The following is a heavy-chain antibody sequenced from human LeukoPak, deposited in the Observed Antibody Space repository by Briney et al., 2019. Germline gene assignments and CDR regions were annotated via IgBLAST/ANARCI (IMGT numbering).Heavy chain of an antibody. CDR3: GRGAHMTSGLNWFDP. CDR1: GFTFSSYS. CDR2: ISSSSTYI. J-gene: IGHJ5*02. D-gene: IGHD4-17*01. Sequence: PGGSLRLSCAASGFTFSSYSMDWARQAPGKGLEWVSTISSSSTYIYYADSVKGRFTISRDNAKNSLYLQMNSLRAEDTAVYYCGRGAHMTSGLNWFDPWGQGTLVTVSS. V-gene: IGHV3-21*01.